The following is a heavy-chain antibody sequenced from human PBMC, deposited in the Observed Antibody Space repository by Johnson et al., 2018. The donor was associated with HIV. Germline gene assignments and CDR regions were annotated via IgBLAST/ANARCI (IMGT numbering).Heavy chain of an antibody. CDR3: ARERWSSYFGAFDI. D-gene: IGHD3-3*01. J-gene: IGHJ3*02. CDR1: GFTFSSYG. V-gene: IGHV3-30*02. CDR2: IRYDGSDK. Sequence: QVQLVESGGGLVQPGGSLRLSCVASGFTFSSYGMHWVRQAPGKGLEWVAFIRYDGSDKHYVDSVKRRFTISRDDAKNSLYLQMSSLRGEDMAVYYCARERWSSYFGAFDIWGQGTMVTLSS.